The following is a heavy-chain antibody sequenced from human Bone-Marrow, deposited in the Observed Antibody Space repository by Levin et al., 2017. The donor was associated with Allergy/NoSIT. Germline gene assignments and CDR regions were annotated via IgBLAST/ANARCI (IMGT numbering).Heavy chain of an antibody. V-gene: IGHV3-30-3*01. D-gene: IGHD5-24*01. CDR1: GFTFSSYA. CDR3: VRDTGDGYNYWGLIDY. J-gene: IGHJ4*02. Sequence: GESLKISCAASGFTFSSYAMHWVRQAPGKGLEWVAVMSHDGSNKYYRDSVKGRCTISRDSSKNTLYLQVDSLRVDDTAVYYCVRDTGDGYNYWGLIDYWGQGTLVTVSS. CDR2: MSHDGSNK.